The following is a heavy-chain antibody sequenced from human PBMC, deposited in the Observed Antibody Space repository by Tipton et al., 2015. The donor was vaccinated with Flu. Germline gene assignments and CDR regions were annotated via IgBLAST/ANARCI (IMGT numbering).Heavy chain of an antibody. CDR3: ASGNFYDSSGYFAF. CDR2: THTNGNT. V-gene: IGHV4-4*07. J-gene: IGHJ4*02. D-gene: IGHD3-22*01. CDR1: GGSISRYY. Sequence: GLVKPSETLSLTCTVSGGSISRYYWSWIRQSVGKGPEWIGRTHTNGNTNYNSSFGSRLTMSVDTSKSQFSMTLTSVTVADTAVYYCASGNFYDSSGYFAFWGQGILATVSS.